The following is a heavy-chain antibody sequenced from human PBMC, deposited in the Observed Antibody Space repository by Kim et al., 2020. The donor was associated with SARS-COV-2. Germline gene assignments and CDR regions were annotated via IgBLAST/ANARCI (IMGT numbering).Heavy chain of an antibody. CDR1: GFTFSSYS. CDR3: ASLRVVVAATGQDY. D-gene: IGHD2-15*01. Sequence: WGSLRLSCAASGFTFSSYSMNWVRQAPGKGLEWVSYISSSSNTIYYTDSVKGRFTISRDNAKNSLYLQMNSLRDEDTAVYYCASLRVVVAATGQDYWGQGTLVTVSS. CDR2: ISSSSNTI. V-gene: IGHV3-48*02. J-gene: IGHJ4*02.